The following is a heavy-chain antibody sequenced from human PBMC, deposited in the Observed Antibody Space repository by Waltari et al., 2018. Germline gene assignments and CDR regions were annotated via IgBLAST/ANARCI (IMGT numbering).Heavy chain of an antibody. Sequence: QLQLQESGPGLVKPSETLSLTCTVSGGSISSSSDYWGSIRPPPGKGLEWIGSIYYSGCTYYNPSLKRRVTISVDTSKNQFSLKLSSVTAADTAVYYWARRVSGWLRNWYFDLWGRGTLVTVSS. CDR3: ARRVSGWLRNWYFDL. D-gene: IGHD6-19*01. J-gene: IGHJ2*01. CDR1: GGSISSSSDY. V-gene: IGHV4-39*01. CDR2: IYYSGCT.